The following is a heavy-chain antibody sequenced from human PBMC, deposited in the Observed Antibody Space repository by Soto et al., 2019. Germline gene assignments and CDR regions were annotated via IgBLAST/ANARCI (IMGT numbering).Heavy chain of an antibody. CDR1: GYTFTSYA. J-gene: IGHJ4*01. CDR2: INADNGNT. V-gene: IGHV1-3*01. CDR3: TTDSYSTMIIVRFDY. Sequence: ASVKVSCKASGYTFTSYAMHWVRQAPGQRLEWMGWINADNGNTKYAQKLQGRVTMTTDTSTSTAYMELRSLKIEDTAVYYCTTDSYSTMIIVRFDYWGHGTLVTVSS. D-gene: IGHD3-22*01.